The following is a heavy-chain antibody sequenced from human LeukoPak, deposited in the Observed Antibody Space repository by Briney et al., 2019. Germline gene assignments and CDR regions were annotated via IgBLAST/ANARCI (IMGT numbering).Heavy chain of an antibody. J-gene: IGHJ6*02. CDR3: ASSLGSSWLQQDYYYGMDV. V-gene: IGHV1-8*01. Sequence: GASVKVSCKASGYTFTSYDINWVRQATGQGLEWMGWMNPNSGNTGYAQKFQGRVTMTRNASISTAYMELSSLRSEDTAVYYCASSLGSSWLQQDYYYGMDVWGQGTTVTVSS. D-gene: IGHD6-13*01. CDR2: MNPNSGNT. CDR1: GYTFTSYD.